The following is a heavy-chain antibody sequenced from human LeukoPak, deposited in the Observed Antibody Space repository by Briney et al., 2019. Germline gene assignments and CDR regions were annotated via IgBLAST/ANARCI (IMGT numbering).Heavy chain of an antibody. Sequence: SQTLSLICTVSGGSISSGSYYWSWIRQPAGKGLEWIGRIYTSGSTNYNPSLKSRVTISVDTSKNQFSLKLSSVTAADTAVYYCARGPRSIAVAGREVHWFDPWGQGTLVTVSS. CDR1: GGSISSGSYY. J-gene: IGHJ5*02. V-gene: IGHV4-61*02. D-gene: IGHD6-19*01. CDR2: IYTSGST. CDR3: ARGPRSIAVAGREVHWFDP.